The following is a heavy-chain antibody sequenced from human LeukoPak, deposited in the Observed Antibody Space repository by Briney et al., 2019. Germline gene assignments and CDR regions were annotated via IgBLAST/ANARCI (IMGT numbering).Heavy chain of an antibody. Sequence: PSETLSLTCTVSGGSISSSSYYWGWIRQPPGKGLEWIGSIYYSGSTYYNPSLKSRVTISVDTSKNQFSLKLSSVTAADTAVYYCARVRVVTAIVRYSDYYFDYWGQGTLVTVSP. CDR2: IYYSGST. D-gene: IGHD2-21*02. CDR1: GGSISSSSYY. V-gene: IGHV4-39*07. J-gene: IGHJ4*02. CDR3: ARVRVVTAIVRYSDYYFDY.